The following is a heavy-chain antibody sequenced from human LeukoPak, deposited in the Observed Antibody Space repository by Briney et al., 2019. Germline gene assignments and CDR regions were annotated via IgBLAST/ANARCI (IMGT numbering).Heavy chain of an antibody. V-gene: IGHV4-59*01. D-gene: IGHD3-9*01. J-gene: IGHJ5*02. Sequence: SETLSLTCTVSGGSISSYYWSWIRQPPGKGLEWIGYIYYSGSTNYNPSLKSRVTISVDTSKNQFSLKLSSVTAADTAVYYCARGKYFDDNWFDPWGQGTLVTVSS. CDR3: ARGKYFDDNWFDP. CDR2: IYYSGST. CDR1: GGSISSYY.